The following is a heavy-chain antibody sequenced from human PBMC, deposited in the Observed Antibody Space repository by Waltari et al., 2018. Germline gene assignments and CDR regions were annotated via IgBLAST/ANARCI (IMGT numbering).Heavy chain of an antibody. CDR2: IYTSGST. D-gene: IGHD6-19*01. CDR3: ARDGVGSGWYYAFDI. Sequence: QVQLQESGPGLVKPSETLSITCTVSGGSISSYYWSWSRPPAGKGREWIGRIYTSGSTNYNPALKSRVTMSVDTSKNQFSLKLSSVTAADTAVYYCARDGVGSGWYYAFDIWGQGTMVTVSS. V-gene: IGHV4-4*07. CDR1: GGSISSYY. J-gene: IGHJ3*02.